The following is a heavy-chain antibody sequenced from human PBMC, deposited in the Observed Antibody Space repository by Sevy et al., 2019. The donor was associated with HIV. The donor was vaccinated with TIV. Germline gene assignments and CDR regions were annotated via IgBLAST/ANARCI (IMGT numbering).Heavy chain of an antibody. Sequence: ASVKVSCKTTGYIFSDYNMHWVRQAPGQGLEWMALINPNSGVTIYAHNFRGRVSVTRYTSMSTAYMELSGLPSDDTAVYYCVREDINAPRTLLSFDIWGQGTMVTVSS. CDR1: GYIFSDYN. CDR2: INPNSGVT. D-gene: IGHD3-3*01. J-gene: IGHJ3*02. V-gene: IGHV1-2*06. CDR3: VREDINAPRTLLSFDI.